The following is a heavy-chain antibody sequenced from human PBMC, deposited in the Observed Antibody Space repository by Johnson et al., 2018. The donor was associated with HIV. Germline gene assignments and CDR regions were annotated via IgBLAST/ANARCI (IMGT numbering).Heavy chain of an antibody. Sequence: QVQLVESGAGLVKPGASLRLSCAASGFTFSDYDMSWIRQAPWKGLEWVSYISSSCSTIYYADSVQGRFTISRDNAKNSLYMQMNSLRAEDTAVYYCAPRGRVGGSYGDAFDIWGQGTMVTVSS. V-gene: IGHV3-11*04. CDR3: APRGRVGGSYGDAFDI. D-gene: IGHD1-26*01. CDR1: GFTFSDYD. CDR2: ISSSCSTI. J-gene: IGHJ3*02.